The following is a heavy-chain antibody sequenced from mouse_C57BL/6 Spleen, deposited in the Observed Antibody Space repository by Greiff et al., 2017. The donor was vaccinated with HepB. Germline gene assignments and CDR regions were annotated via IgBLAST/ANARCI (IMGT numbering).Heavy chain of an antibody. CDR2: IDPSDSET. Sequence: QVQLQQPGAELVRPGSSVKLSCKASGYTFTSYWMHWVKQRPIQGLEWIGNIDPSDSETHYNQKFKDKATLTVDKSSSTAYMQLSSLTSEDSAVYYCARSDYYDPSYAMDYWGQGTSVTVSS. D-gene: IGHD2-4*01. CDR1: GYTFTSYW. J-gene: IGHJ4*01. V-gene: IGHV1-52*01. CDR3: ARSDYYDPSYAMDY.